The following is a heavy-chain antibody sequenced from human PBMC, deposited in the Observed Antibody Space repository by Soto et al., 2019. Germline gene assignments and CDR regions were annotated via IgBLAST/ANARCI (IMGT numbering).Heavy chain of an antibody. V-gene: IGHV3-9*01. D-gene: IGHD1-26*01. J-gene: IGHJ3*02. Sequence: GGSLRLSCAASGFTFDDYAMHWVRQAPGKGLEWVSGISWNSGSIGYADSVKGRFTISRDNAKNSLYLQMNSLRAEDTALYYCAKVSGSYYDAFNIWGQGTMVTVSS. CDR1: GFTFDDYA. CDR2: ISWNSGSI. CDR3: AKVSGSYYDAFNI.